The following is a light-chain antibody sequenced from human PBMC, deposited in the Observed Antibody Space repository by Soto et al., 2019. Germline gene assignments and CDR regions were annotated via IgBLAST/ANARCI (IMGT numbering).Light chain of an antibody. CDR1: QSVSSTY. CDR2: GAS. J-gene: IGKJ1*01. V-gene: IGKV3-20*01. Sequence: EIVLTQSPGTLSLSPGERATLSCRASQSVSSTYLAWYQQKPGQAPRLLIYGASSRATGIPDRFSGSVSGTDFTLTISRREPEDFAVYYCQQYCYSPPWTFGQGTKVEIK. CDR3: QQYCYSPPWT.